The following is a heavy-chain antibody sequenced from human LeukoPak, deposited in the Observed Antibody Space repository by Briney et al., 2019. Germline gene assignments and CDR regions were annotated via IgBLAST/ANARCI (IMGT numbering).Heavy chain of an antibody. V-gene: IGHV4-34*01. D-gene: IGHD6-13*01. CDR2: INRSGST. CDR1: GGSFSGYY. CDR3: ARVGSEYSSSWYGNWFDP. Sequence: SETLSLTCAVYGGSFSGYYWSWIRQPPGKGLEWIGEINRSGSTNYNPSLKSRVTISVDTSKNQFSLKLSSVTAADTAVYYCARVGSEYSSSWYGNWFDPWGQGTLVTVSS. J-gene: IGHJ5*02.